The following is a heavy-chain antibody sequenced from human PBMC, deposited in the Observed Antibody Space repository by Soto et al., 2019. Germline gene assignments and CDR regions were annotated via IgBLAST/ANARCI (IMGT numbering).Heavy chain of an antibody. J-gene: IGHJ4*02. V-gene: IGHV1-69*02. CDR2: VNPILSMS. D-gene: IGHD3-10*01. CDR3: ASHYGSGWRAFAS. CDR1: GDTFNFYS. Sequence: QVQLVQSGAEVKSAGSSVKVSCKASGDTFNFYSINWVRQAPGLGLEWVGRVNPILSMSNYAQRFQGRVTMTAVKSTSTASRELRSLRSEDTAIYYCASHYGSGWRAFASWGQGALVTVSS.